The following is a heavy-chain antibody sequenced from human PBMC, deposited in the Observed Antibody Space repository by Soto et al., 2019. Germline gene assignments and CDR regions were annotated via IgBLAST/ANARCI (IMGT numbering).Heavy chain of an antibody. V-gene: IGHV3-30-3*01. CDR3: ARAPPRGIAAPGTWGSGMDV. D-gene: IGHD6-13*01. CDR2: ISYNGIDA. Sequence: QVQLVESGGGVVQPGRSLRLSCAASGFSFSSYALYWVRQAPGKGLEWVALISYNGIDAYYADSVKGRFTISRDSSTNTLSLQMNSLRGEDTAVYYCARAPPRGIAAPGTWGSGMDVWGQGTTVTVSS. CDR1: GFSFSSYA. J-gene: IGHJ6*02.